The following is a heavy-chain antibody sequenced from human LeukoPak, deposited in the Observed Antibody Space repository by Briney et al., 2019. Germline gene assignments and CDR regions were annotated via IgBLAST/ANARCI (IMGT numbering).Heavy chain of an antibody. J-gene: IGHJ4*02. V-gene: IGHV3-64*02. CDR3: TRGPGYDYVWGSFRADY. CDR1: GLIFNSYA. D-gene: IGHD3-16*02. CDR2: ITSSGNNI. Sequence: GGSLGLSCAASGLIFNSYAMHWVRQAPGRGLEYVSDITSSGNNIFYADSVKGRFTSSRDNSKNTLYLQMGSLRAEDMAVYYCTRGPGYDYVWGSFRADYWGQGTLVTVSS.